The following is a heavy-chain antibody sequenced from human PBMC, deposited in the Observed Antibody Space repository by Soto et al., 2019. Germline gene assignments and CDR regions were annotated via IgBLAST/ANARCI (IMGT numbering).Heavy chain of an antibody. D-gene: IGHD5-12*01. CDR1: GFTFSSYA. J-gene: IGHJ4*02. CDR2: ISGSGGST. CDR3: AKLTRRDGYNQNY. Sequence: PGGSLRLSCAASGFTFSSYAMSWVRQAPGKGLEWVSAISGSGGSTYYADSVKGRFTISRDNSKKKLYLQMNSLRAEDTAVYYCAKLTRRDGYNQNYRGKGTLVTVSS. V-gene: IGHV3-23*01.